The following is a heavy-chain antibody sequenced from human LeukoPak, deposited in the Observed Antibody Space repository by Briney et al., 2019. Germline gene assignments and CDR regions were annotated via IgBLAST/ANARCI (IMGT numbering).Heavy chain of an antibody. CDR2: ISGSGGST. CDR3: AKVLRLRGHFDY. Sequence: GGSLRLSCAASGFTFSSYAMSWVRQAPGKGLEWVSAISGSGGSTYYADSVKGRFTISRDNSKNTLYLQMNGLRAEDTAVYYCAKVLRLRGHFDYWGQGTLVTVSS. CDR1: GFTFSSYA. J-gene: IGHJ4*02. V-gene: IGHV3-23*01. D-gene: IGHD5-18*01.